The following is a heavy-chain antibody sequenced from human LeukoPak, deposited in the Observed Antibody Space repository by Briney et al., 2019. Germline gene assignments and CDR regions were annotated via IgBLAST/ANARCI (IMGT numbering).Heavy chain of an antibody. Sequence: GGSRRLSCVASGFTFSNYWMHWVRQAARKGLVWVSRTSIDGSSTSYADSVKGRFTSSRDNAKNTLYVQMNSLRAEDTAVYYCARGNYYAMDVWGQGTTVTVSS. CDR2: TSIDGSST. CDR1: GFTFSNYW. J-gene: IGHJ6*02. V-gene: IGHV3-74*01. CDR3: ARGNYYAMDV.